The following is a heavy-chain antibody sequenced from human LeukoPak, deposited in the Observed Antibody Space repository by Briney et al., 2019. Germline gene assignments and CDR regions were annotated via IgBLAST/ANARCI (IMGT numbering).Heavy chain of an antibody. CDR3: ARDTTYYYDSSGYYDWFDP. Sequence: GASVKVSCKVSGYTLTELSMHWVRQAPGKGLEWMGGFDPEDGETIYAQKFQGRVTMTEDTSTDTAYMELRSLRSDDTAVYYCARDTTYYYDSSGYYDWFDPWGQGTLVTVSS. CDR1: GYTLTELS. CDR2: FDPEDGET. J-gene: IGHJ5*02. D-gene: IGHD3-22*01. V-gene: IGHV1-24*01.